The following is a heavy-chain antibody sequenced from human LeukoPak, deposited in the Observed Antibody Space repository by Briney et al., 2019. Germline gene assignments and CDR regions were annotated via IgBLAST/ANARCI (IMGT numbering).Heavy chain of an antibody. CDR1: GGTFISYA. V-gene: IGHV1-69*13. CDR3: ARGTAMDGRYNWFDP. J-gene: IGHJ5*02. D-gene: IGHD5-18*01. CDR2: IIPIFGTA. Sequence: GASVKVSCKASGGTFISYAISWVRQAPGQGLEWMGGIIPIFGTANYAQKFQGRVTITADESTSTAYMELSSLRSEDTAVYYCARGTAMDGRYNWFDPWGQGTLVTVSS.